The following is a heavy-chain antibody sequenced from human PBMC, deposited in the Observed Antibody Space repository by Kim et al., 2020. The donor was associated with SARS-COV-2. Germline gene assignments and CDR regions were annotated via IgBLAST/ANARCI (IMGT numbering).Heavy chain of an antibody. D-gene: IGHD3-16*01. CDR3: VRQGGGGRFDA. Sequence: SETLSLTCTVSGGSFTNFYWSWIRQPPGKGLEWIAYVYYSGSTSYNPSLSSRVSISLDTSKSQFSLTLSSATAADTAVYYCVRQGGGGRFDAWGQGFLVT. CDR1: GGSFTNFY. J-gene: IGHJ5*02. V-gene: IGHV4-59*08. CDR2: VYYSGST.